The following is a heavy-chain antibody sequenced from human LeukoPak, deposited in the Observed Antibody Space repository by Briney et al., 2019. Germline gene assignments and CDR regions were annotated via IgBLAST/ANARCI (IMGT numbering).Heavy chain of an antibody. CDR1: GYTFTGYY. CDR2: INPNSGGT. V-gene: IGHV1-2*02. CDR3: ARGSGDYYDSSGYRPFDY. J-gene: IGHJ4*02. Sequence: ASVKVSCKASGYTFTGYYMHWVRQAPGQGLEWMGWINPNSGGTNYAQKFQGRVTMTRDTSTSTVYMEPSSLRSEDTAVYYCARGSGDYYDSSGYRPFDYWGQGTLVTVSS. D-gene: IGHD3-22*01.